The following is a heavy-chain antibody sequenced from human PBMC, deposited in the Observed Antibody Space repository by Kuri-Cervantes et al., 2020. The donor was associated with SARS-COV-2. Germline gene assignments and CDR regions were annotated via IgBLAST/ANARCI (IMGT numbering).Heavy chain of an antibody. Sequence: SETLSLTCTVSGGSISSSNYYWGWVRQPPGKGLEWIGSIYYSGSTYYNPSLKSRVTISVDTSKNQFSLKLSSVTAADTAVYYCARGELRRGGYYYMDVWGKGTTVTVSS. CDR3: ARGELRRGGYYYMDV. J-gene: IGHJ6*03. D-gene: IGHD1-7*01. CDR1: GGSISSSNYY. CDR2: IYYSGST. V-gene: IGHV4-39*07.